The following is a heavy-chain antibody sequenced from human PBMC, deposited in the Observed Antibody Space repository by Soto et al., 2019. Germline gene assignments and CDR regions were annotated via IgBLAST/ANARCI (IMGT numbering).Heavy chain of an antibody. CDR2: ISGSGGST. Sequence: GGSLRLSCAASGFNFSSYAMSWVRQATGKGLEWVSAISGSGGSTYYADSVKGRFTISRDNSKNTLYLQMNSLRAEDTAVYYCAKGGIGYSYGSNYFDYWGQGTLVTVSS. CDR1: GFNFSSYA. D-gene: IGHD5-18*01. CDR3: AKGGIGYSYGSNYFDY. J-gene: IGHJ4*02. V-gene: IGHV3-23*01.